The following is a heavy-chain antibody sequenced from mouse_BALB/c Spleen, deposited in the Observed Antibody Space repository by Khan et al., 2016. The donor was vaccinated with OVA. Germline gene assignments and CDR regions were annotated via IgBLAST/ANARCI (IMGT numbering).Heavy chain of an antibody. CDR1: GYSITSDYA. CDR3: ARVYGGDFNY. V-gene: IGHV3-2*02. D-gene: IGHD1-1*01. CDR2: ISYSGNT. Sequence: EVKLLESGPGLVKPSQSLSLICTVTGYSITSDYAWNWIRQFPGNKLEWMGFISYSGNTKYNPSLKSRISITRDTSKNQFFLQLNSVTTEDTATSYCARVYGGDFNYWGHGTTLTVSS. J-gene: IGHJ2*01.